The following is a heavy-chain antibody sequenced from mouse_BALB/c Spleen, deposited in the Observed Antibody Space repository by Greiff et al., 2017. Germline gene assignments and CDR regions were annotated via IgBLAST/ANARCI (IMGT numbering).Heavy chain of an antibody. V-gene: IGHV1-18*01. CDR1: GYTFTDYN. Sequence: EVQLQQSGPELVKPGASVKIPCKASGYTFTDYNMDWVKQSHGKSLEWIGDINPNNGGTIYNQKFKGKATLTVDKSSSTAYMELRSLTTEDTAVYYCARQTYYGNYVAAMDYGGQGTSVTVSS. D-gene: IGHD2-10*01. CDR3: ARQTYYGNYVAAMDY. J-gene: IGHJ4*01. CDR2: INPNNGGT.